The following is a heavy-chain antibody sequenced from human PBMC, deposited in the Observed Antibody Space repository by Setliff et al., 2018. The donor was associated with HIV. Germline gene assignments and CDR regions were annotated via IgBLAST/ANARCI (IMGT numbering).Heavy chain of an antibody. D-gene: IGHD3-9*01. Sequence: GASVKVSCKASGYKFTGHHIQWMRQAPGQGLEWMGRINPNMGDTQYAQKCQGRIIMTRDTSINTVYMELSSLTSDDTAIYFCARKQEIEGVVTKIAFDLWGQGTLVTVSS. J-gene: IGHJ4*02. V-gene: IGHV1-2*06. CDR2: INPNMGDT. CDR1: GYKFTGHH. CDR3: ARKQEIEGVVTKIAFDL.